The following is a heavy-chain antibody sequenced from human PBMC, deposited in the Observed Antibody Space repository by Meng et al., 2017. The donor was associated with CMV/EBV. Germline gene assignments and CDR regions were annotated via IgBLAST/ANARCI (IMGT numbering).Heavy chain of an antibody. V-gene: IGHV4-34*01. Sequence: SETLSLTCAVYGGSFSGYYWSWTRQPPGKGLEWIGEINHSGSTNYNPSLKSRVTISVDTSKNQFSLKLSSVTAADTAVYYCAKARSSTSYRTYYFDYWGQGTLVTVSS. J-gene: IGHJ4*02. CDR1: GGSFSGYY. CDR3: AKARSSTSYRTYYFDY. CDR2: INHSGST. D-gene: IGHD2-2*01.